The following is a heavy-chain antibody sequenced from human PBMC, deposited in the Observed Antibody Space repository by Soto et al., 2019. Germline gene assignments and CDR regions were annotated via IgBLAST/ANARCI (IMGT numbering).Heavy chain of an antibody. CDR2: IYYNGNT. CDR1: NGSISPYY. Sequence: SETLSLTCSVSNGSISPYYWSWIRQPPGKGLEWIGYIYYNGNTNYNPSLKSRVTISLGTSKNQFSLRLTSVTAADTAVYFCARVPAMGGVFFHWFDPWGQGTLVTVS. D-gene: IGHD1-1*01. CDR3: ARVPAMGGVFFHWFDP. V-gene: IGHV4-59*12. J-gene: IGHJ5*02.